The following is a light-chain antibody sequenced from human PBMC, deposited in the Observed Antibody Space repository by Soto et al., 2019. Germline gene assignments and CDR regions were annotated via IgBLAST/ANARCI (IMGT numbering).Light chain of an antibody. J-gene: IGLJ2*01. CDR1: SSDVGDNY. V-gene: IGLV2-14*01. CDR2: EVS. Sequence: QSALAQPPSASGSPGQSVTISCTGTSSDVGDNYVSWYQQHPGKAPKLMIYEVSNRPSGVSNRSSGSKSGNTASLTISGLQAEDEADYYCSSYTISNTRVFGGGTKLTVL. CDR3: SSYTISNTRV.